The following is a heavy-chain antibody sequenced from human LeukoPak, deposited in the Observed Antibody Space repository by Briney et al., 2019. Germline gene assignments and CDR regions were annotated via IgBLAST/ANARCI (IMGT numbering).Heavy chain of an antibody. D-gene: IGHD7-27*01. Sequence: SETLSLTCTVSGGSISSGGSYWSWIRQPAGKGLEWVGHIYTSGSTNYNPSLKSRVTISVDTSKNQFSLKLSSVTAADTAVYYCARLAWGRLDYWGQGTLVTVSS. CDR2: IYTSGST. CDR3: ARLAWGRLDY. J-gene: IGHJ4*02. CDR1: GGSISSGGSY. V-gene: IGHV4-61*09.